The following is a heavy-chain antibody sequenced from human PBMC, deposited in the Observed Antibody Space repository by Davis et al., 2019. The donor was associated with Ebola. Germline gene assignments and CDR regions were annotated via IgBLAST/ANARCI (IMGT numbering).Heavy chain of an antibody. D-gene: IGHD3-3*01. CDR1: GGSLSGYY. V-gene: IGHV4-34*01. CDR3: AGYYDFWSGYFAGFDP. Sequence: SETLSLTCAVYGGSLSGYYWSWIRQPPGKGLEWIGEINHSGSTNYNPSLKSRVTISVDTSKNQFSLKLSSVTAADTAVYYCAGYYDFWSGYFAGFDPWGQGTLVTVSS. CDR2: INHSGST. J-gene: IGHJ5*02.